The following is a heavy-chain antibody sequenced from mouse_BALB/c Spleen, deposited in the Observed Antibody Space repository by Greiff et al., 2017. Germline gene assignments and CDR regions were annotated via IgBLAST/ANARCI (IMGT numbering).Heavy chain of an antibody. V-gene: IGHV3-2*02. D-gene: IGHD2-3*01. CDR1: GYSITSDYA. CDR3: ARRAYDGYYTWFAY. CDR2: ISYSGST. J-gene: IGHJ3*01. Sequence: EVKLEESGPGLVKPSQSLSLTCTVTGYSITSDYAWNWIRQFPGNKLEWMGYISYSGSTSYNPSLKSRISITRDTSKNPFFLQLNSVTTADTATYYCARRAYDGYYTWFAYWGQGTLVTVSA.